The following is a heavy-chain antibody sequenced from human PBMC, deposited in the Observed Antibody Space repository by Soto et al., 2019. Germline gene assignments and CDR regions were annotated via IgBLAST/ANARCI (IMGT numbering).Heavy chain of an antibody. V-gene: IGHV4-30-4*01. CDR1: GAFISSGDYY. CDR3: ARTGDPSWFDP. J-gene: IGHJ5*02. CDR2: IFYSGNT. Sequence: QVQLQESGPGLVKPSQTLSLTCTVSGAFISSGDYYWSWIRQPPGKGLEWIAYIFYSGNTNYNPSLKSRVTISVDTSQNQFSLKLSSVTAADTAVYYCARTGDPSWFDPLGQGTLVTVSS. D-gene: IGHD7-27*01.